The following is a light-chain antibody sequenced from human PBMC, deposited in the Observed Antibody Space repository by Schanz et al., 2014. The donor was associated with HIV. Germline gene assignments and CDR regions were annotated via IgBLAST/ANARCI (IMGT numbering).Light chain of an antibody. CDR1: RSVSSSY. V-gene: IGKV3-11*01. Sequence: EIVLTQSPGTLSLSPGERATLSCRASRSVSSSYLAWYQQKPGQAPRLLIYDASNRAIGIPPRFSGSGSGTDFTLTISSLEPEDCAVYYCQQRSNWPPYTFGQGTKLEIK. J-gene: IGKJ2*01. CDR3: QQRSNWPPYT. CDR2: DAS.